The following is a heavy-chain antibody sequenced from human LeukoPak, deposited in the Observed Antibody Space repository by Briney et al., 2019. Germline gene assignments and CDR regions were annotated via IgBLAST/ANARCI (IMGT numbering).Heavy chain of an antibody. CDR1: GFSFSNYW. V-gene: IGHV3-74*01. Sequence: GGSLRLSCAASGFSFSNYWMHWVRQAPGKGLVWVSRINSDGSTTDYADSVKGRFTISRDNAKNTLYLQMNSLRAEDTAVYYCADLGYSSGGSCSSTDSYWGQGTLVTVSS. J-gene: IGHJ4*02. CDR2: INSDGSTT. D-gene: IGHD2-15*01. CDR3: ADLGYSSGGSCSSTDSY.